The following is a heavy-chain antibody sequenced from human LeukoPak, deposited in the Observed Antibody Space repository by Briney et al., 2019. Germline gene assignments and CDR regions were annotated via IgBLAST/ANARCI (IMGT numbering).Heavy chain of an antibody. J-gene: IGHJ3*02. V-gene: IGHV1-46*01. CDR2: INPSGGST. CDR1: GYTFTSYY. CDR3: AKTHSPYYYDSSGYSDAFDI. D-gene: IGHD3-22*01. Sequence: ASVKVSCKASGYTFTSYYMHWVRQAPGQGLEWMGIINPSGGSTSYAQKFQGRVTMTRDTSTSTVYMELSSLRSEDTAVYYCAKTHSPYYYDSSGYSDAFDIWGQGTMVTVSS.